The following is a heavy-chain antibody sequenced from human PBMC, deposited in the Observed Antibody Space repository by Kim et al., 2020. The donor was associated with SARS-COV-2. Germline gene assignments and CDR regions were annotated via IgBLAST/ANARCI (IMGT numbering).Heavy chain of an antibody. J-gene: IGHJ2*01. D-gene: IGHD2-15*01. CDR1: GFTFSSYC. CDR3: AKTLPLQLTYNWYFDL. Sequence: GGSLRLSCAASGFTFSSYCMPWVRQAPGKGLEWVSGISPSGDSTFYADSVKGRFTISRDNSKNTLYLQMNSLRAEDTAVYFCAKTLPLQLTYNWYFDLWGLGTLFTVS. CDR2: ISPSGDST. V-gene: IGHV3-23*01.